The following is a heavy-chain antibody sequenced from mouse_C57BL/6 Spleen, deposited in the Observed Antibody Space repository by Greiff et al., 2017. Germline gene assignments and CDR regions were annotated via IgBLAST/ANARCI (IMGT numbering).Heavy chain of an antibody. V-gene: IGHV1-63*01. D-gene: IGHD2-2*01. CDR2: IYPGGGYT. CDR1: GYTFTNYW. J-gene: IGHJ2*01. CDR3: ARREEGYGYPFDC. Sequence: QVQLQQSGAELVRPGTSVKMSCKASGYTFTNYWIGWAKQRPGHGLEWIGDIYPGGGYTNYNEKFKGKATLTADKSSSTAYMQFSSLTSEDSAIYYGARREEGYGYPFDCWGQGTTLTVSS.